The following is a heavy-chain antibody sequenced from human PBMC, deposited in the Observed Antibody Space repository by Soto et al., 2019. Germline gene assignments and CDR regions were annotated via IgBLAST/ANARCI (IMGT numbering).Heavy chain of an antibody. Sequence: ASVKVSCKASGYTFTSYDINWVRQATGQGLEWMGWMNPNSGNTGYAQEFQGRVTMTRNTSISTAYMELSSLRSEDTAVYYCARDDSGFSGSHYIDYFNYWGQGALVTVSS. CDR3: ARDDSGFSGSHYIDYFNY. D-gene: IGHD1-26*01. V-gene: IGHV1-8*01. J-gene: IGHJ4*02. CDR1: GYTFTSYD. CDR2: MNPNSGNT.